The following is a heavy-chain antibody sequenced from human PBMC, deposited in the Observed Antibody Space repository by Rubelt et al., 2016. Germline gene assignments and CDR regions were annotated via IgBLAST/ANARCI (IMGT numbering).Heavy chain of an antibody. CDR2: IYYSGST. CDR1: GISTTTYY. V-gene: IGHV4-59*08. Sequence: QVQLQESGPGLVKPSETLSLTCTVSGISTTTYYWTWIRQPPGKGLEWIGYIYYSGSTNYNPSLKSRVTISGDASKNQFSLRLSSVTAADTAVYYCARGRDGYSYDYWGQGILVTVSS. J-gene: IGHJ4*02. CDR3: ARGRDGYSYDY. D-gene: IGHD5-24*01.